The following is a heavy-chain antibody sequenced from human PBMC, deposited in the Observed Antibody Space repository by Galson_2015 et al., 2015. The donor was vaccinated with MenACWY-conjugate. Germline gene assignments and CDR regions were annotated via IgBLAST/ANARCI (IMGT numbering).Heavy chain of an antibody. CDR1: GYTFTSYG. CDR2: ISAYNGNT. Sequence: SVKVSCKASGYTFTSYGISWVRQAPGQGLEWMGWISAYNGNTNYAQKLQGRVTMTTDTSTSTAYMELRSLRSDDTAVYYCARGYYDILTGYYNFDSDYWGQRTLVTVSS. D-gene: IGHD3-9*01. J-gene: IGHJ4*02. CDR3: ARGYYDILTGYYNFDSDY. V-gene: IGHV1-18*01.